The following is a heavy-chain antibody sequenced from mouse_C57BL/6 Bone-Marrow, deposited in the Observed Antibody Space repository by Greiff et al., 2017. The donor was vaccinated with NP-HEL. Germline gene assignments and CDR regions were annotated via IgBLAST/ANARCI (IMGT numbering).Heavy chain of an antibody. Sequence: VHLVESGAELARPGASVKLSCKASGYTFTSYGISWVKQRTGQGLEWIGEIYPRSGNTYYNEKFKGKATLTADKSSSTAYMELRSLTSEDSAVYFCARHFYYFDYWGQGTTLTVSS. CDR2: IYPRSGNT. CDR1: GYTFTSYG. CDR3: ARHFYYFDY. V-gene: IGHV1-81*01. J-gene: IGHJ2*01.